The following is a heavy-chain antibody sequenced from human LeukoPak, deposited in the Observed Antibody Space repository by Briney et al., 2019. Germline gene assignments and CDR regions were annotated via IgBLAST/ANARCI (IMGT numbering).Heavy chain of an antibody. CDR3: ASRDGYSQPNFDY. J-gene: IGHJ4*02. Sequence: GGSLRFSCAASGFTFSSYWMSWVRQAPGKGLEWVANIKQDGSEKYYVDSVKGRFTISRDNAKNSLYLQMNSLRAEDTAVYYCASRDGYSQPNFDYWGQGTLVTVSS. V-gene: IGHV3-7*01. D-gene: IGHD5-24*01. CDR2: IKQDGSEK. CDR1: GFTFSSYW.